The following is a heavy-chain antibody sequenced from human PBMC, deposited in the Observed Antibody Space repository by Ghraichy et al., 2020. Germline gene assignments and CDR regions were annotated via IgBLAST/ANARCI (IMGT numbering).Heavy chain of an antibody. J-gene: IGHJ5*02. V-gene: IGHV1-2*02. Sequence: ASVKVSCKASGYTFTGYYMHWVRQAPGQGLEWMGWINPNSGGTNYAQKFQGRVTMTRDTSISPAYMELSRLRSDDTAVYYCARDRYCSSTSCLTSNWFDPWGQGTLVTVSS. D-gene: IGHD2-2*01. CDR2: INPNSGGT. CDR1: GYTFTGYY. CDR3: ARDRYCSSTSCLTSNWFDP.